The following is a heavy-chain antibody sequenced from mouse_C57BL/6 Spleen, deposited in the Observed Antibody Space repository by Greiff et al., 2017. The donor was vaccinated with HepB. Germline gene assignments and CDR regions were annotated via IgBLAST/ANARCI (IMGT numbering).Heavy chain of an antibody. V-gene: IGHV1-26*01. CDR3: ASLSLYYFDY. D-gene: IGHD6-1*01. CDR1: GYTFTDYY. Sequence: EVQLQQSGPELVKPGASVKISCKASGYTFTDYYMNWVKQSHGKSLEWIGDINPNNGGTSYNQKFKGKATLTVDKSSSTAYMELRSLTSEESAVYYCASLSLYYFDYWGQGTTLTVSS. J-gene: IGHJ2*01. CDR2: INPNNGGT.